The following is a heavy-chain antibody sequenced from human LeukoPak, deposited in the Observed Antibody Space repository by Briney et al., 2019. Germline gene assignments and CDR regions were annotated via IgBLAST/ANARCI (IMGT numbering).Heavy chain of an antibody. Sequence: GGSLRLSCAASGFTFSNYASTWVRQVPGKGLEWVSAISSSGASTYYADSVKGRFTISRDNSKNTLFLQMNSLRAEDTAVYYCAKDQCSSANCHVDYWGQGTLVTVSS. D-gene: IGHD2-2*01. CDR2: ISSSGAST. J-gene: IGHJ4*02. V-gene: IGHV3-23*01. CDR1: GFTFSNYA. CDR3: AKDQCSSANCHVDY.